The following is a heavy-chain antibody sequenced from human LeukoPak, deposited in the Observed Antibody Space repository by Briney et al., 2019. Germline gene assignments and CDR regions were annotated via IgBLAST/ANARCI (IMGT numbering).Heavy chain of an antibody. D-gene: IGHD6-13*01. V-gene: IGHV3-23*01. CDR2: ISGSGGST. J-gene: IGHJ4*02. CDR3: AKGLQQLVRAPFVY. Sequence: GGSLRLSYAASGFTFSSYAMSWVRQAPGKGLEWVSAISGSGGSTYYADSVKGRFTISRDNSKNTLYLQMNSLRAEDTAVYYCAKGLQQLVRAPFVYWGQGTLVTVSS. CDR1: GFTFSSYA.